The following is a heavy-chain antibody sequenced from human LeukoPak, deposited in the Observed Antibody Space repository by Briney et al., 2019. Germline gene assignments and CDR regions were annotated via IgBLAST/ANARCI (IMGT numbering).Heavy chain of an antibody. CDR2: ISYDGSNK. Sequence: GGSLRLSCAASGFTFSNYAMHWVRQAPGKGLEWVAVISYDGSNKYYADSVKGRFTISRDNSMNTLYLQMNSLRAEDTAVYYCARDLRGLAAAAYYFDFWGQGTLVTVSS. V-gene: IGHV3-30*04. J-gene: IGHJ4*02. CDR1: GFTFSNYA. CDR3: ARDLRGLAAAAYYFDF. D-gene: IGHD6-13*01.